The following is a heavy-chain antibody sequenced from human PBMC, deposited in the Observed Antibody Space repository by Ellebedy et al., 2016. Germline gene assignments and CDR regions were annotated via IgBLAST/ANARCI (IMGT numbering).Heavy chain of an antibody. CDR1: GGTFSSYA. J-gene: IGHJ4*02. CDR3: ARAPGAYCGGDRRFPPDPH. CDR2: IIPIFGTA. V-gene: IGHV1-69*13. Sequence: ASVKVSCKASGGTFSSYAISWVRQAPGQGLEWMGGIIPIFGTANYAQKFQGRVTITADESTSTAYMELSSLRSEDTAVYYCARAPGAYCGGDRRFPPDPHWGQGTLVTVSS. D-gene: IGHD2-21*02.